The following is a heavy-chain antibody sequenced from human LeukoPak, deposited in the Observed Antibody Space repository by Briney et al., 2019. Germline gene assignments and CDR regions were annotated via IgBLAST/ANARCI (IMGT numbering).Heavy chain of an antibody. J-gene: IGHJ4*02. V-gene: IGHV4-34*01. D-gene: IGHD1-26*01. CDR1: GGSFSGYY. CDR2: INHSGST. Sequence: SETLSLTCAVYGGSFSGYYWSWIRQPPGKGLEWIGEINHSGSTNYNPSLKSRVTISVDTSKNQFSLKLSSVTAADTAVYYRARGRPTIVGALGLPAEDYWGQGTLVTVSS. CDR3: ARGRPTIVGALGLPAEDY.